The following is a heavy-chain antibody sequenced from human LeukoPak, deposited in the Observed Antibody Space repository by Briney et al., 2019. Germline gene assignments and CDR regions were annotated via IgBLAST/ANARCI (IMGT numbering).Heavy chain of an antibody. CDR2: LYHSGDT. CDR1: GASISNYY. CDR3: ANKVAGAFDV. J-gene: IGHJ3*01. Sequence: SETLSLTCTVSGASISNYYWNWIRQPPGKGLEWIGILYHSGDTKYNPSLKSRVNISVDRSKNQFSLNLSSVTAADTAVYFCANKVAGAFDVWGQGKLVTVSA. V-gene: IGHV4-59*08.